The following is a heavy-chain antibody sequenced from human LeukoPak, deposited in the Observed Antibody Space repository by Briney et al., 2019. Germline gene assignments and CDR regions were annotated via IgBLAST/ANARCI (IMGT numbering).Heavy chain of an antibody. V-gene: IGHV1-8*02. CDR2: MNPNSGNT. CDR1: GYTFTGYY. J-gene: IGHJ5*02. Sequence: ASVKVSCKASGYTFTGYYMHWVRQAPGQGLEWMGWMNPNSGNTGYAQKFQGRVTMTRNTSISTAYMELSSLRSEDTAVYYCASLKDGGNWFDPWGQGTLVTVSS. D-gene: IGHD4-23*01. CDR3: ASLKDGGNWFDP.